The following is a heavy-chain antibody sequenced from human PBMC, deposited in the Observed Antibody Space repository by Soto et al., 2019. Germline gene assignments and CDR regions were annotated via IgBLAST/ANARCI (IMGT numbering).Heavy chain of an antibody. D-gene: IGHD3-3*01. J-gene: IGHJ6*03. CDR2: ISSSGSTI. CDR1: GFTFSDYY. CDR3: ARDGRITIFGVVTYYYYMDV. V-gene: IGHV3-11*01. Sequence: PGGSLRLSCAASGFTFSDYYMSWIRQAPGKGLEWVSYISSSGSTIYYADSVKGRFTISRDNAKNSLYLQMNSLRAEDTAVYYCARDGRITIFGVVTYYYYMDVWGKGTTVTVSS.